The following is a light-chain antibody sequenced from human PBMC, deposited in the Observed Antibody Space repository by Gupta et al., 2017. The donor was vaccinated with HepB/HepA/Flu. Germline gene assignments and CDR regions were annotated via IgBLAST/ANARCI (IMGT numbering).Light chain of an antibody. CDR1: QSVSTSY. CDR2: DAS. CDR3: HQFGTSYPT. Sequence: EVVLTQSPATLSLSPGERATLSCGASQSVSTSYLAWYQQKPGLAPRLLIYDASNRATGIPDRFSGNGSGTDFTLTISSLEPEDSALYYCHQFGTSYPTFGQGTKVEIK. V-gene: IGKV3D-20*01. J-gene: IGKJ1*01.